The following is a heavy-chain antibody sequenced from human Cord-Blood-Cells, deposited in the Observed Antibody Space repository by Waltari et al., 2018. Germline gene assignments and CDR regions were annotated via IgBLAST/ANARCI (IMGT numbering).Heavy chain of an antibody. V-gene: IGHV3-30*18. CDR2: ISYDGSNK. J-gene: IGHJ6*02. CDR3: AKVQMTTVYYYYGMDV. Sequence: VRQAPGKGLEWVAVISYDGSNKYYADSVKGRFTISRDNSKNTLYLQMNSLRAEDTAVYYCAKVQMTTVYYYYGMDVWGQGTTVTVSS. D-gene: IGHD4-17*01.